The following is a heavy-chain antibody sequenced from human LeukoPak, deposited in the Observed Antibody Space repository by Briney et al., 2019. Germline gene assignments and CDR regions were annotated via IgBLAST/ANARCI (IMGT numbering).Heavy chain of an antibody. CDR3: ARGPSQVTIAVAGANWFDP. CDR2: INHSGST. J-gene: IGHJ5*02. Sequence: ASETLSLTCAVYGGSFSGYYWSWIRQPPGKGLEWIGEINHSGSTNYNPSLKSRVTISVDTSKNQFSLKLSSVTAADTAVYYCARGPSQVTIAVAGANWFDPWGQGTLVTVSS. D-gene: IGHD6-19*01. V-gene: IGHV4-34*01. CDR1: GGSFSGYY.